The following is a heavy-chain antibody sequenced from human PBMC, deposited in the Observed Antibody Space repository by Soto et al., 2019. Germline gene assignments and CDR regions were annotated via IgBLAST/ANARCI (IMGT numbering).Heavy chain of an antibody. V-gene: IGHV3-9*01. CDR1: GFTFDDYA. J-gene: IGHJ4*02. CDR3: AKGVAGWYYFDY. D-gene: IGHD3-3*01. CDR2: ISWNVGSI. Sequence: EVQLVESGGGLVQPGRSLRLSCAASGFTFDDYAMHWVRQAPGKGLELVSGISWNVGSIAYADSVKGRFTISRDNAKNSLYLQMNSLRAEDTALYYCAKGVAGWYYFDYWGQGTLVTVSS.